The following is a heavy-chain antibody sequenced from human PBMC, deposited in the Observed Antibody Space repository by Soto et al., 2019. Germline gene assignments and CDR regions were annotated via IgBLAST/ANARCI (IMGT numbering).Heavy chain of an antibody. V-gene: IGHV3-21*01. CDR1: GFTFSSYS. CDR2: ISSSSSYI. J-gene: IGHJ6*02. Sequence: EVQLVESGGGLVKPGGSLRLSCAASGFTFSSYSMNWVRQAPGKGLEWVSSISSSSSYIYYADSVKGRFTISRDNAKNSLYLQMNSLRAEDTAVYYCARDGYSYGPTGYYDDGMDVWGQGTTVTVSS. D-gene: IGHD5-18*01. CDR3: ARDGYSYGPTGYYDDGMDV.